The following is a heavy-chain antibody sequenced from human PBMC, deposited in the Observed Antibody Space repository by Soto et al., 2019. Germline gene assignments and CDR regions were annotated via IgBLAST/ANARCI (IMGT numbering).Heavy chain of an antibody. CDR1: GFTVSNNY. J-gene: IGHJ4*02. CDR3: ARDPPGIAASGSYN. Sequence: PVGSLRLSCAVSGFTVSNNYMTWVRQAPGKGLEWVSLIYSSGGTKYADSVRGRFTISRDNSKNTLYLQMNSLKVEDTAVYYCARDPPGIAASGSYNWGQGTLVTVSS. V-gene: IGHV3-53*01. D-gene: IGHD6-13*01. CDR2: IYSSGGT.